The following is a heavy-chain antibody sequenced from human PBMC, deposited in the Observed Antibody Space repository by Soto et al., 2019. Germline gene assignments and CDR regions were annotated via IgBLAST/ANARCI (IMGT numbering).Heavy chain of an antibody. CDR3: ARGGYGSGSYYNVRYADY. Sequence: QVQLQESGPGLVKPSQTLSLTCTVSGGSISSGGYYWSWIRQHPGKGLEWIGYIYYSGRTYYNPSLKSRVTISVDSSETEFSLRLGSVTAAATAVYCCARGGYGSGSYYNVRYADYWGQGTLVTVFS. CDR1: GGSISSGGYY. D-gene: IGHD3-10*01. CDR2: IYYSGRT. V-gene: IGHV4-31*03. J-gene: IGHJ4*02.